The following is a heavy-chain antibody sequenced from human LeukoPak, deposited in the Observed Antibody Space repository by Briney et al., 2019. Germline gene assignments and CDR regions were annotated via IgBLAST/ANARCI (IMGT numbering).Heavy chain of an antibody. V-gene: IGHV4-38-2*01. CDR2: IYHSGST. Sequence: SETLSLTCAVSGYSISSGYYWGWIRQPPGKGLEWIGSIYHSGSTHYNPSLKSRVTISVDTSKNQFSLKLSSVTAADTAVYYCARNYDFWSGLNWFDPWGQGTLVTVSS. CDR3: ARNYDFWSGLNWFDP. CDR1: GYSISSGYY. J-gene: IGHJ5*02. D-gene: IGHD3-3*01.